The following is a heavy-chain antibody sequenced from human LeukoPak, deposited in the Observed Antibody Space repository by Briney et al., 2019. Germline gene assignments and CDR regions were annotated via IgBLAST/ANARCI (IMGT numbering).Heavy chain of an antibody. V-gene: IGHV3-21*01. CDR3: ARAGRKSRGVDIVRKKETGYYYYMDV. J-gene: IGHJ6*03. Sequence: GGSLRLSCAASGFTFNNYSMNWVRQAPGKGLEWVSSISSRSNYIYYPDSVKGRFTISRDNAKNSLYLQMNGLRAEDTAVYYCARAGRKSRGVDIVRKKETGYYYYMDVWGKGTTVTVSS. CDR1: GFTFNNYS. D-gene: IGHD2-15*01. CDR2: ISSRSNYI.